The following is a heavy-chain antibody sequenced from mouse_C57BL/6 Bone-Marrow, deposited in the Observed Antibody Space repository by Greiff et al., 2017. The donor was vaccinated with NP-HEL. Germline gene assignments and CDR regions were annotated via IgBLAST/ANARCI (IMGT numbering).Heavy chain of an antibody. CDR2: INPNNGGT. J-gene: IGHJ3*01. D-gene: IGHD1-1*01. V-gene: IGHV1-26*01. CDR3: ARSDYYPSY. Sequence: VQLQQSGPELVKPGASVKISCKASGYTFTDYYMNWVKQSHGKSLEWIGDINPNNGGTSYNQKFKGKATLTVDTSSSTAYMELRSLTSEDSAVYYCARSDYYPSYWGQGTLVTVSA. CDR1: GYTFTDYY.